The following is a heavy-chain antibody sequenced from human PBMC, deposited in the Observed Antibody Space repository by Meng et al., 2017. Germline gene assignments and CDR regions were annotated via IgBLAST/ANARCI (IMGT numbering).Heavy chain of an antibody. CDR3: ARSDWFDP. V-gene: IGHV3-74*02. CDR1: GFTFRNYW. CDR2: IKPDGTMT. Sequence: VQMVESGGGGVPPGRSLRLSCAASGFTFRNYWMHWVRQAPGKGLVWVSRIKPDGTMTVYADSVKGRFTISRDNAKNTLYLQMNSLRSDDTAVYYCARSDWFDPWGQGTLVTVSS. J-gene: IGHJ5*02.